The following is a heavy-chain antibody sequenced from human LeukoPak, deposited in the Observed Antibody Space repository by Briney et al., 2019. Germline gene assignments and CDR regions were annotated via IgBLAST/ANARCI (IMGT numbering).Heavy chain of an antibody. D-gene: IGHD6-13*01. J-gene: IGHJ4*02. CDR3: ARRAAAEGFDY. CDR2: IIPIFGTG. CDR1: GGTFSSYA. Sequence: GASVKVSCKASGGTFSSYAISWVRQAPGQGLEWMGGIIPIFGTGNYAQKFQGRVTITADESTSTAYMELSSLRSEDTAVYYCARRAAAEGFDYWGQGTLVTVSS. V-gene: IGHV1-69*13.